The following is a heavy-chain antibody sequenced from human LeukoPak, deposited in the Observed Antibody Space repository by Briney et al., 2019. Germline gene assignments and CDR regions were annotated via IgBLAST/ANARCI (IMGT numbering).Heavy chain of an antibody. D-gene: IGHD3-10*01. Sequence: SETLSLTCTVSGGSINNYYWYWMRQPPGKGLELIAYSYYSGNANYNPSLESRVTISVDTSMNQFSLKLSSVTAADTAVYYCARDGCDGSGSCYNWFDPWGQGTLVTVSS. CDR1: GGSINNYY. CDR2: SYYSGNA. CDR3: ARDGCDGSGSCYNWFDP. J-gene: IGHJ5*02. V-gene: IGHV4-59*01.